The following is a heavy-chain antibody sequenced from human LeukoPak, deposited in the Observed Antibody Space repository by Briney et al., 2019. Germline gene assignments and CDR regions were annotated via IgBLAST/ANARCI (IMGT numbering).Heavy chain of an antibody. Sequence: GGSLRLSCAASGFTFSTYWMSWVRQAPGRGLEWVASISSTGFYKYYADSVKGRFTISRDNSKTSLYLQMNSLRGEDSGVYYCARDYGDYYFDYWGQGTLVSVSS. V-gene: IGHV3-21*01. D-gene: IGHD4-17*01. CDR2: ISSTGFYK. CDR3: ARDYGDYYFDY. CDR1: GFTFSTYW. J-gene: IGHJ4*02.